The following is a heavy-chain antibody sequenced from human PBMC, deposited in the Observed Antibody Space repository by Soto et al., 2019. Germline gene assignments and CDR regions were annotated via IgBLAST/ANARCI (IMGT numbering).Heavy chain of an antibody. Sequence: SETLSLTCSVSGGSISRYYWSWIRQPPGKGLEWIGYAYYSGDTGYNPSLKSRVTMAVDTSKSQVSLKLSSVTAADAAVYYCARDRSTYGGGGTGEVKENWFDPWGQGALVTVSS. V-gene: IGHV4-59*01. CDR3: ARDRSTYGGGGTGEVKENWFDP. CDR1: GGSISRYY. D-gene: IGHD2-8*01. CDR2: AYYSGDT. J-gene: IGHJ5*02.